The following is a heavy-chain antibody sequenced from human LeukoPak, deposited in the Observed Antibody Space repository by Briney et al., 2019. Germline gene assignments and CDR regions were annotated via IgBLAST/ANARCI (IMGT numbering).Heavy chain of an antibody. D-gene: IGHD2-21*01. J-gene: IGHJ4*02. CDR2: TYYRSKWYN. CDR3: ARETSPPLCGGDCYPWDY. CDR1: GDSVSSNSAA. Sequence: SQTLSLTCAISGDSVSSNSAAWNWIRQSPSRGLEWLGRTYYRSKWYNDYAVSVKSRITINPDTSKNQSSLQLNSVTPEDTAVYYCARETSPPLCGGDCYPWDYWGQGTLVTVSS. V-gene: IGHV6-1*01.